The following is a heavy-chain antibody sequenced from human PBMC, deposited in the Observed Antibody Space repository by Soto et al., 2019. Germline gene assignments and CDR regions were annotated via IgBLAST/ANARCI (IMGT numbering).Heavy chain of an antibody. J-gene: IGHJ4*02. CDR2: IYHSGST. Sequence: TPSLTCTVYGHSISRGEYYWSWIRQRPVNVLEWIGYIYHSGSTYYNPSLRSRGTMSVDPSTNQFSLKLASVTDADTAVYFCAREPKQNYDSSPWNGGFDSWGPGTLVTVSS. CDR1: GHSISRGEYY. V-gene: IGHV4-30-4*08. D-gene: IGHD3-22*01. CDR3: AREPKQNYDSSPWNGGFDS.